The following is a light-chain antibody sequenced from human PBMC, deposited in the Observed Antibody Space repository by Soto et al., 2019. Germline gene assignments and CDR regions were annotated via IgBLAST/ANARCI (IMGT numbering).Light chain of an antibody. CDR1: QSINSN. CDR2: RAS. CDR3: QQYNNWPRAT. Sequence: IVLTQSPGTLSLSPGERATLSCRASQSINSNLAWYQQKPGQAPRLLMFRASIRATGFPARFSGSGSGTEFNITISSLQSEDSAIYYCQQYNNWPRATFGGGTKVDIK. V-gene: IGKV3-15*01. J-gene: IGKJ4*01.